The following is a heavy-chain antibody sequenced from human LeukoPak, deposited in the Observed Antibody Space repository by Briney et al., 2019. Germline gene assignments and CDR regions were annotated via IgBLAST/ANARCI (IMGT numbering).Heavy chain of an antibody. CDR1: GFTFGDYA. CDR3: TRDQTPYY. CDR2: IRSKVYGGKP. Sequence: GWSLRLSCTASGFTFGDYAMTWVRQAPGKGLEWVGFIRSKVYGGKPEYAASVKGRFTISRDDSKGIAYLQMNSLKTEDTGVYYCTRDQTPYYWGQGTLVTVSS. V-gene: IGHV3-49*04. J-gene: IGHJ4*02.